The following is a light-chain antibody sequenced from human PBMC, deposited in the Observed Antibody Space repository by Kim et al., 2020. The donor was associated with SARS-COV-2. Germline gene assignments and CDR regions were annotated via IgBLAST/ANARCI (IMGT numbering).Light chain of an antibody. J-gene: IGLJ3*02. V-gene: IGLV3-1*01. CDR2: HDT. CDR3: QAWDSTTIV. Sequence: VSPGQTATIAGSGHVLGEKYACWDQQRPGQSPVLVIYHDTRRPSGIPERYSASKSGNTATLTITGTQTMDEADYYCQAWDSTTIVFGGGTKVTVL. CDR1: VLGEKY.